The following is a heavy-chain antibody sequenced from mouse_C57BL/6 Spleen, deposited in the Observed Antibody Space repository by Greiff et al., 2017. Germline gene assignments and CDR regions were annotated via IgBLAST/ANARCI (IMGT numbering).Heavy chain of an antibody. Sequence: VQLKQSGPELVKPGASVKISCKASGYTFTDYYMNWVKQSHGKSLEWIGDINPNNGGTSYNQKFKGKATLTVDKSSSTAYMELRSLTSEDSAVYYCARGYYYGSSWFAYWGQGTLVTVSA. CDR3: ARGYYYGSSWFAY. D-gene: IGHD1-1*01. J-gene: IGHJ3*01. CDR1: GYTFTDYY. CDR2: INPNNGGT. V-gene: IGHV1-26*01.